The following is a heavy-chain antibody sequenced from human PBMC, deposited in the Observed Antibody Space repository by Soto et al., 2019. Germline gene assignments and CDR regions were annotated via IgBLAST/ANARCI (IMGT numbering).Heavy chain of an antibody. D-gene: IGHD1-26*01. V-gene: IGHV3-23*01. CDR3: AKDARGGSTFDY. Sequence: EVQLLESGGGLVQPGGSLRLSCAASGFTFSSYAMSWVRQAPGKGLEWVSAISGSGGSTYYADSVKGRFTISRDNSKNTLDLQMNSLSAEGPAVYYCAKDARGGSTFDYWGQGTLVTVSS. CDR1: GFTFSSYA. CDR2: ISGSGGST. J-gene: IGHJ4*02.